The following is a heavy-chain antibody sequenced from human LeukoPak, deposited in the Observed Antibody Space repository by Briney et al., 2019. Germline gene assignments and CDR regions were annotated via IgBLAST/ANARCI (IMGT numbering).Heavy chain of an antibody. CDR1: GGSVSSGSYY. V-gene: IGHV4-61*01. J-gene: IGHJ4*02. Sequence: SETLSLTCTVSGGSVSSGSYYWSWIRQPPGKGLEWIGYIYYSGSTNYDPSLKSRVTISVDTSKNQFSLKLSSVTAADTAVYYCARDNRVTTRSRQVGYFDYWGQGTLVTVSS. CDR2: IYYSGST. D-gene: IGHD4-17*01. CDR3: ARDNRVTTRSRQVGYFDY.